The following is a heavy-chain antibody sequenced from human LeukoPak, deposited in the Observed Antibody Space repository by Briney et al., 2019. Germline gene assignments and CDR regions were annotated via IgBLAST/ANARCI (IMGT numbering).Heavy chain of an antibody. Sequence: ASVKVSCKASGYTFTSYDINWVRQATGQGLEWMGWMNPNSGNTGYAQKFQGRVTMTRNTSISTAYMELSSLRSEDTAVYYCARGRRRKSGSYYGFDYWGQGTLVTVSS. J-gene: IGHJ4*02. CDR3: ARGRRRKSGSYYGFDY. CDR2: MNPNSGNT. CDR1: GYTFTSYD. D-gene: IGHD1-26*01. V-gene: IGHV1-8*01.